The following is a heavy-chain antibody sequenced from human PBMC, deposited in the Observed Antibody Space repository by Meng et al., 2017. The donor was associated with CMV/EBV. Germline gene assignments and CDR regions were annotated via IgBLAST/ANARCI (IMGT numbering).Heavy chain of an antibody. Sequence: GESLKISCAASGFTFSSYSMNWVRQAPGKGLEWVSSISSSSSYIYYADSVKGRFTISRDNAKNSLYLQMNSLRAADTAVYYCARDYPLRSYVGYGMDVWGQGTTVTVS. CDR2: ISSSSSYI. V-gene: IGHV3-21*01. J-gene: IGHJ6*02. D-gene: IGHD3-3*01. CDR1: GFTFSSYS. CDR3: ARDYPLRSYVGYGMDV.